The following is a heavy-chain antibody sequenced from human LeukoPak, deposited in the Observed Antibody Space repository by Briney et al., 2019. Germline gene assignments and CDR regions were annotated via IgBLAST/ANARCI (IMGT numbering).Heavy chain of an antibody. D-gene: IGHD3-10*01. Sequence: GGSLRLSCAASGFTVSSNYMSWVRQAPGKGLEWVSVLYSGGSTYYADSVRGRFTISRDNSKNTLYLQMNSLRAEDTAVYYCAKGSYPGYYFDYWGQGTLVTVSS. CDR3: AKGSYPGYYFDY. J-gene: IGHJ4*02. CDR2: LYSGGST. CDR1: GFTVSSNY. V-gene: IGHV3-66*01.